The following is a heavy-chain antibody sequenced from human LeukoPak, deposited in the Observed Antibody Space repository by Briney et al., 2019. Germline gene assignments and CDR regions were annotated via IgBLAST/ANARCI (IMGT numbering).Heavy chain of an antibody. J-gene: IGHJ4*02. Sequence: SETLSLTCTVSGGSISSYYWSWIRQPPGKGLEWIGYIYYSGSTNYNPSLKSRVTISVDTSKNQFSLKLSSVTAADTAVYYCARGFADYGGYWGQGTLVTVSS. CDR1: GGSISSYY. CDR3: ARGFADYGGY. D-gene: IGHD4-23*01. V-gene: IGHV4-59*12. CDR2: IYYSGST.